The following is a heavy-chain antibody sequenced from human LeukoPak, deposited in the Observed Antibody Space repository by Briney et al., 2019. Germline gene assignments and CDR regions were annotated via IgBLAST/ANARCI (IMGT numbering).Heavy chain of an antibody. V-gene: IGHV4-61*02. Sequence: PSETLSLTCTVSGDSVNSGAYYWSWLRQPAGKEPEWIGRIYPLETTNYNPSLKSRVTISVDTSKNQFSLKLSSVTAADTAVYYCARGNGNTIFGVVIWYGYYMDVWGKGTTVTVSS. CDR1: GDSVNSGAYY. CDR2: IYPLETT. CDR3: ARGNGNTIFGVVIWYGYYMDV. D-gene: IGHD3-3*01. J-gene: IGHJ6*03.